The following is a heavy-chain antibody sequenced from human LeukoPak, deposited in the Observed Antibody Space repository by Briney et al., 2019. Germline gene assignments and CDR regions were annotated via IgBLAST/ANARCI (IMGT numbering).Heavy chain of an antibody. J-gene: IGHJ4*02. CDR3: ARGGDSAGYYYKIDY. Sequence: SETLSLTCTVSGGSISSSSYYWGWIRQPPGKGLEWIGYIYYSGSTNYNPSLKSRVTISVDTSKNQFSLKLSSVTAADTAVYYCARGGDSAGYYYKIDYWGQGTLVTVSS. CDR1: GGSISSSSYY. V-gene: IGHV4-61*05. CDR2: IYYSGST. D-gene: IGHD3-22*01.